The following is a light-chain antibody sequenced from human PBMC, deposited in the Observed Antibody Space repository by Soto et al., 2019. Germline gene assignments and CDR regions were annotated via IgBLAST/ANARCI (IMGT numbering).Light chain of an antibody. Sequence: EIVLTQSPGTLSLSPGERATLSCRASQTVSTNYLAWYQQKPGQAPRLLIYGASKRATGIPDRFSGSGSGTDFTLTISRLEPEDFAVYYCQQYDNSPLTFGGGTKVDIK. CDR3: QQYDNSPLT. J-gene: IGKJ4*01. CDR1: QTVSTNY. V-gene: IGKV3-20*01. CDR2: GAS.